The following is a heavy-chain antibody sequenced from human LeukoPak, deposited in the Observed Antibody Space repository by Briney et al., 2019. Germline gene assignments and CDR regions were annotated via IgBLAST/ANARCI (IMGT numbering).Heavy chain of an antibody. Sequence: ASVKVSCKASGHAFTTYYVHLVRQAPGQGLEWMGVINPSGDGTNYPQRFQGRVTLTRDTSTSTVYMELSSLRSEDTAIYYCAKETPNTGWFDPWGQGTLVTVSS. V-gene: IGHV1-46*01. CDR3: AKETPNTGWFDP. CDR1: GHAFTTYY. J-gene: IGHJ5*02. D-gene: IGHD1-14*01. CDR2: INPSGDGT.